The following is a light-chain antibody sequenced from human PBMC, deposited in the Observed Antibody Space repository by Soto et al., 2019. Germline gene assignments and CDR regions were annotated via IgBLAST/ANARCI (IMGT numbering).Light chain of an antibody. CDR1: QSISSW. CDR3: QQYNSYSPWT. CDR2: KAS. V-gene: IGKV1-5*03. Sequence: DIQMTQSPSTLSASVGDRVTITCRASQSISSWLAWYQQKPGKAPKLLIYKASSLESGVPSRLSGSGSGTEFTLTISSLKPDDFATYYCQQYNSYSPWTFGQGTKVEIK. J-gene: IGKJ1*01.